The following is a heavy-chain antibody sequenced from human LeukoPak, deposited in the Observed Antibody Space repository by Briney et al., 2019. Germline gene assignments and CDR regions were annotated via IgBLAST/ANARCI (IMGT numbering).Heavy chain of an antibody. Sequence: GEPLKISCKRPGYSFPNYSIGWVRQMPGKGLEWMEIIYPGDSHTRYSPSFQDQVTISVDKSISTAYLQWSRLKASDTAMYYCARGPYAYTSSATLGSYNWFDPWGQGSLVTVSS. D-gene: IGHD2-2*02. CDR3: ARGPYAYTSSATLGSYNWFDP. J-gene: IGHJ5*02. V-gene: IGHV5-51*01. CDR1: GYSFPNYS. CDR2: IYPGDSHT.